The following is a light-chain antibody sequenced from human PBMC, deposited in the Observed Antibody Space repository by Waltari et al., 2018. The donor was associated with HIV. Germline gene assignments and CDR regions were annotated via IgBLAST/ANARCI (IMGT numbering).Light chain of an antibody. V-gene: IGLV2-14*01. Sequence: QSALPQHASVSGSPGQSITLYCPATSSDVGGYNYVSWYQQHPGKAPNLMIYDVSNRPSGVSNRFSGSKSGNTASLTISGLQAEDEADYYCSSYTSSSTVVFGGGTKLTVL. CDR1: SSDVGGYNY. CDR3: SSYTSSSTVV. J-gene: IGLJ2*01. CDR2: DVS.